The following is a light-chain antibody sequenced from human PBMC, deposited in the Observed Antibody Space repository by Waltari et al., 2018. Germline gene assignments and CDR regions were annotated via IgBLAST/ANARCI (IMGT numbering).Light chain of an antibody. CDR3: QSTDSSGSYRV. V-gene: IGLV3-25*03. CDR1: ALPTHY. J-gene: IGLJ2*01. Sequence: SYELTQPPSVSVSPGQTARTTCSGDALPTHYAYWFQQKPGQAPVLVICKDRERPSGIPGRFSGSSSGTTVTLTISGVQAEDEADYYGQSTDSSGSYRVFGGGTKLTVL. CDR2: KDR.